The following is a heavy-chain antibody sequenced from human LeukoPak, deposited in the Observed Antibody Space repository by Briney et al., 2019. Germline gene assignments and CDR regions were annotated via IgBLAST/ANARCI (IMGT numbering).Heavy chain of an antibody. V-gene: IGHV3-20*04. CDR1: GFTFDDYG. CDR3: ARGLGYCSSTSCSYTVDY. J-gene: IGHJ4*02. D-gene: IGHD2-2*01. Sequence: GGSLRLSCAASGFTFDDYGMSWVRQAPGKGLEWVSGINWNGGSTGYADSVKGRFTISRDNAKNSLYLQMNSLRAEDTALYYCARGLGYCSSTSCSYTVDYWGQGTLVTVSS. CDR2: INWNGGST.